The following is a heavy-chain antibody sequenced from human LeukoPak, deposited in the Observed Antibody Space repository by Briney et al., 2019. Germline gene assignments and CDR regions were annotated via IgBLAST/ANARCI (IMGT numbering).Heavy chain of an antibody. CDR1: GYTFTNNF. V-gene: IGHV1-46*01. Sequence: ASVKVSCKASGYTFTNNFMHWVRQAPGQGLEGMGIINPSGDNTWYAQKFQGRVTMTRDMATSTEYMEVSSMRSEDTAVYYCARDNSVGDSAWWFDPWGQGTLVTVSS. D-gene: IGHD5-12*01. J-gene: IGHJ5*02. CDR3: ARDNSVGDSAWWFDP. CDR2: INPSGDNT.